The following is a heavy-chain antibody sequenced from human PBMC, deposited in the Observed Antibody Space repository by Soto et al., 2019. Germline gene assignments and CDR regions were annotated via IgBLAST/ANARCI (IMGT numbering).Heavy chain of an antibody. V-gene: IGHV4-30-4*01. D-gene: IGHD2-15*01. Sequence: SETLSLTCSVSGDSISTVDYFWAWIRQPPGQALEYIGYIYKSTTTYYNPSFESRVAISLDTSRSQFSLNVTSVTAADTAVYFCARGRYCLTGRCFPNWFDSWGQGTLVTVSS. CDR3: ARGRYCLTGRCFPNWFDS. CDR1: GDSISTVDYF. CDR2: IYKSTTT. J-gene: IGHJ5*01.